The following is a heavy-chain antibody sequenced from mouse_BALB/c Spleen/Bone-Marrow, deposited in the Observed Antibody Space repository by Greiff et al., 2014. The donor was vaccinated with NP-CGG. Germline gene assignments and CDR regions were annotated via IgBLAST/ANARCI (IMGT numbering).Heavy chain of an antibody. CDR1: GDSITRGY. J-gene: IGHJ2*01. Sequence: VHVKQSGPSLVKPSQTLSLTCSVTGDSITRGYWNWTRKFPGNKLEYMGYITYSANTYYNPSLKSRLSITRDTSKNQYYLQLNSVTTEDTATYYCATGYYFDYWGQGTTLTVSS. D-gene: IGHD4-1*01. CDR2: ITYSANT. V-gene: IGHV3-8*02. CDR3: ATGYYFDY.